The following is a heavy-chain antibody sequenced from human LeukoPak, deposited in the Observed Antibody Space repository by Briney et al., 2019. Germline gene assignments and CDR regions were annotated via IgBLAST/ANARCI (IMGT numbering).Heavy chain of an antibody. CDR2: IWYDGSNK. D-gene: IGHD2-2*02. Sequence: GGSLRLSCAASGFTFSSYGMHWVRQAPGKGLEWVAVIWYDGSNKYYADSVKGRFTISRDNSKNTLYLQMNSLRAEDTALYYCAPYTYYLDHWGQGTLVTVSS. V-gene: IGHV3-33*01. CDR3: APYTYYLDH. J-gene: IGHJ4*02. CDR1: GFTFSSYG.